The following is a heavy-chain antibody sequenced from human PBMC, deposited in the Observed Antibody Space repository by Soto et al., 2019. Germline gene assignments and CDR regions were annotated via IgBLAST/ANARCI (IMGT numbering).Heavy chain of an antibody. D-gene: IGHD3-22*01. CDR3: AKVIFATYYYHRSRHSY. Sequence: GGSLRLSCAASGFTFSSYAMSWVRQAPGKGLEWVSAISGSGGSTYYADSVKGRFTISRDNSKNTLYLQMNSLRAEDTAVYCCAKVIFATYYYHRSRHSYCGQGTLVTVSS. CDR2: ISGSGGST. V-gene: IGHV3-23*01. CDR1: GFTFSSYA. J-gene: IGHJ1*01.